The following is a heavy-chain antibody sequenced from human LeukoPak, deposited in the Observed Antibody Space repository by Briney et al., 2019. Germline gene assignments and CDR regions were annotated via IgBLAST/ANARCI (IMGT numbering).Heavy chain of an antibody. Sequence: SETLSLTSTVSGGSISGSDYYWGWIRQPPGKGLEWIGSIYYSGRTFYNPSLKSRVAISVDTSKNQFSLNLISVTAADTAVYYCARDDGRGVVTPYWGQGTLVTVSS. J-gene: IGHJ4*02. D-gene: IGHD2-21*02. CDR2: IYYSGRT. CDR3: ARDDGRGVVTPY. CDR1: GGSISGSDYY. V-gene: IGHV4-39*07.